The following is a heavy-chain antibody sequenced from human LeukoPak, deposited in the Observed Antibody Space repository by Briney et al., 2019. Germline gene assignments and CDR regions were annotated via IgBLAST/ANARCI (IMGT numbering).Heavy chain of an antibody. CDR3: ARRSYRGVIGLYYYYYMDV. CDR1: GFTFSDYY. J-gene: IGHJ6*03. CDR2: ISSSGSTI. D-gene: IGHD3-16*02. Sequence: GGSLRLSCAASGFTFSDYYMSWIRQAPGKGLEWVSYISSSGSTIYYADSVKGRFTISRDNAKNSLYLQMNSLRVEDTAVYYCARRSYRGVIGLYYYYYMDVRGKGTPVTVSS. V-gene: IGHV3-11*04.